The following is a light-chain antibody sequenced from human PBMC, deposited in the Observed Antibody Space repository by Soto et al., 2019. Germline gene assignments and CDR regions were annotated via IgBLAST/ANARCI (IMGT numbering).Light chain of an antibody. CDR3: QQYKNWPPLT. J-gene: IGKJ4*01. CDR2: GAS. Sequence: DIQLTQSPIFLSASVGNRVTISCRASQAIFNNLAWYQQKPGKAPNLLIFGASTLQSGVPSRFSGSGSGTEFTLTISSLQPEDFATYYCQQYKNWPPLTFGGGTKVEIK. CDR1: QAIFNN. V-gene: IGKV1-9*01.